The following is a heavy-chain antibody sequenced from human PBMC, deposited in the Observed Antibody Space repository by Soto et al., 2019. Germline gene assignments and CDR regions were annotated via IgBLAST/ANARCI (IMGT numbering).Heavy chain of an antibody. Sequence: QVQLQQWGAGLLKPSETLSLTCAVYGGSFSGYYWSWIRQPPGKGLEWIGEINHSGSTNYNPSLKSRLTISVDTSKNQFSLQLSSVPAADTAVYYCARGRSTVVVTAIRRFDPWGQGTLVTVSS. J-gene: IGHJ5*02. CDR3: ARGRSTVVVTAIRRFDP. D-gene: IGHD2-21*02. CDR2: INHSGST. CDR1: GGSFSGYY. V-gene: IGHV4-34*01.